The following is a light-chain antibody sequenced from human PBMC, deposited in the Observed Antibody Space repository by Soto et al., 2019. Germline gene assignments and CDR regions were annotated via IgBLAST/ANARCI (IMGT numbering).Light chain of an antibody. CDR1: QRVRSSY. CDR3: QQYGSSSCT. V-gene: IGKV3-20*01. Sequence: IALTQSPGTVSFVRGEMATLSCRASQRVRSSYLAWYQQKPGHAPRLFIYGASSRATGVPARFSGSGSGTDFTLTISRLEPEDFAVYYCQQYGSSSCTFGQGTKVEIK. CDR2: GAS. J-gene: IGKJ1*01.